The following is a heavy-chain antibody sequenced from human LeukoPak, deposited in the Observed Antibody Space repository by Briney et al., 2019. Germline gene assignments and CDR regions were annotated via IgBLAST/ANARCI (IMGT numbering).Heavy chain of an antibody. J-gene: IGHJ4*02. D-gene: IGHD3-10*01. CDR1: GYTFTRYA. V-gene: IGHV7-4-1*02. Sequence: ASVKVSCKASGYTFTRYAMNWVRQAPGQGLEWMGWINTNTGNPTYAQGFTGRFVFSLDTSVSTAYLQISSLKAEDTAVYYCARVGFYGAGSYPDEDYWGQGTLVTVSS. CDR2: INTNTGNP. CDR3: ARVGFYGAGSYPDEDY.